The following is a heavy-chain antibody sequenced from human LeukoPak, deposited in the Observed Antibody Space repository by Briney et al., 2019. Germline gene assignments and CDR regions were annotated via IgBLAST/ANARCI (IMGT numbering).Heavy chain of an antibody. Sequence: ASVKVSCKASGYTFSGTGWYLYWLRQAPGQGLECMGWIHPNNGDTAYAQKFEGRVAMTRDTSISTAYMELRRLRPDDTAVYFCARDGPAQMVDLDYWGQGTWSPSPQ. J-gene: IGHJ4*02. V-gene: IGHV1-2*02. CDR3: ARDGPAQMVDLDY. CDR2: IHPNNGDT. D-gene: IGHD3-10*01. CDR1: GYTFSGTGWY.